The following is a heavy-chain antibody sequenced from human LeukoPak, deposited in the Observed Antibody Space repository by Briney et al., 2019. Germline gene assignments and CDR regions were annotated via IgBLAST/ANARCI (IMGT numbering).Heavy chain of an antibody. D-gene: IGHD3-16*02. J-gene: IGHJ4*02. Sequence: GGSLRLSCAASGFTFSSYWMSWVRQAPGKGLEWVANIKQDGSQKYYVDSVEGRFIISRENAKNSLYLQMNSLRAEDTAVYYCARIVPGEVSRSDFWGQGTLVTVSS. CDR2: IKQDGSQK. CDR1: GFTFSSYW. V-gene: IGHV3-7*03. CDR3: ARIVPGEVSRSDF.